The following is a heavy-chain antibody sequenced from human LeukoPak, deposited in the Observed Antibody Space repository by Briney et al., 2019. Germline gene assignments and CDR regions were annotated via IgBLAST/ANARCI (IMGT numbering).Heavy chain of an antibody. V-gene: IGHV4-61*02. Sequence: PSETLSLTCTVSGGSISSGSYYWSWIRQPAGKGLEWIGRIYTSGSTNYNPSLKSRVTISVDTSKNQLSLKLTSATAADTAVYYCARWHSHGRYFDYWGQGALVTVSS. CDR3: ARWHSHGRYFDY. CDR1: GGSISSGSYY. D-gene: IGHD2-21*01. J-gene: IGHJ4*02. CDR2: IYTSGST.